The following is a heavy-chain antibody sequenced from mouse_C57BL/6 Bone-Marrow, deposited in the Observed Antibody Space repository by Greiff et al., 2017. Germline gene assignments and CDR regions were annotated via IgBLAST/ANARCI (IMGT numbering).Heavy chain of an antibody. D-gene: IGHD2-1*01. V-gene: IGHV1-55*01. J-gene: IGHJ2*01. CDR2: IYPGSGSI. CDR1: GYTFTGYW. Sequence: QVQLQQPGAEHVKPGASVKMSCKASGYTFTGYWITWVKQRPGQGLEWIGDIYPGSGSINYNEKFKSKATLTVDTSSSTAYMQLSSLTSEDSAVYYCARDRYGNLDYWGQGTTLTVSS. CDR3: ARDRYGNLDY.